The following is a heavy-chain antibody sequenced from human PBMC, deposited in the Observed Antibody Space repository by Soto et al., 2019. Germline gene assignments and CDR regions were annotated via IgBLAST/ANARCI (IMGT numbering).Heavy chain of an antibody. CDR2: ISSSSSYI. D-gene: IGHD3-9*01. V-gene: IGHV3-21*01. CDR1: GFTFSSYS. Sequence: EVQLVESGGGLVKPGGSLRLSCAASGFTFSSYSMNWVRQAPGKGLEWVSSISSSSSYIYYADSVKGRFTISRDNAKNSLNLQMNSLRAEDTAVYYCARESHTITISPGDAFDIWGQGTMVTVSS. CDR3: ARESHTITISPGDAFDI. J-gene: IGHJ3*02.